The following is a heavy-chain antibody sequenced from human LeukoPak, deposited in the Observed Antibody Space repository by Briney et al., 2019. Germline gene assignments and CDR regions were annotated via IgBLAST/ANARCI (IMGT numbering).Heavy chain of an antibody. D-gene: IGHD6-13*01. V-gene: IGHV3-21*01. Sequence: GGSLRLSCAASGFTFSSYSMNWVRQAPGKGLEWVSSISSSSSYIYYADSVKGRFTISRDNAKNSLYLQMNSLRAEDTAVYYCARSFLSIAAAAADYWGQGTLVTVSS. CDR1: GFTFSSYS. CDR3: ARSFLSIAAAAADY. CDR2: ISSSSSYI. J-gene: IGHJ4*02.